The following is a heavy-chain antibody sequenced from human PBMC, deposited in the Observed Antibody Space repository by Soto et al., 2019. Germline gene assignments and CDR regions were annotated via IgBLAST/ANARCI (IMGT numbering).Heavy chain of an antibody. D-gene: IGHD6-19*01. J-gene: IGHJ4*02. CDR1: GFTFSSYA. CDR3: ARDKSPYSSAWHNRHFDY. V-gene: IGHV3-30-3*01. Sequence: QVQLVESGGGVVQPGRSLRLSCAASGFTFSSYAMHWVRQAPGKGLEWVAVMSYDGSNKYYADSVKGRFTISRDNSKNTLSLQMNSLRAEDTAVYYCARDKSPYSSAWHNRHFDYWGQGTLVTVSS. CDR2: MSYDGSNK.